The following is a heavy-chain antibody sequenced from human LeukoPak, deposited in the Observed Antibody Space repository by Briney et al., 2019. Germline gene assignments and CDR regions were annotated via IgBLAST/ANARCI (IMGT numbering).Heavy chain of an antibody. CDR3: AKEIEQYSGSYSLPGSGRNYMDV. D-gene: IGHD1-26*01. V-gene: IGHV3-30*02. Sequence: QSGGSLRLSCAASGFTFSSYGMHWVRQAPGKGLEWVAVIWYGGSNKYYADSVKGRFTISRDNSKNTLYLQMNSLRAEDTAVYYCAKEIEQYSGSYSLPGSGRNYMDVWGKGTTVTVSS. CDR1: GFTFSSYG. J-gene: IGHJ6*03. CDR2: IWYGGSNK.